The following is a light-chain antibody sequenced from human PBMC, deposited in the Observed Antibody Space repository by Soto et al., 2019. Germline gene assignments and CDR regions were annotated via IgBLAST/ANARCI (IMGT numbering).Light chain of an antibody. CDR3: QQYGRSPFT. J-gene: IGKJ3*01. V-gene: IGKV3-20*01. CDR2: DAS. CDR1: QSVSSQ. Sequence: EIVLTQSPATLSLSPGERATLSCRASQSVSSQLAWYQQKPGQAPRLLIYDASNRATGIPARFSGSGSGTDFTLTISRLEPEDFAVYYCQQYGRSPFTFGPGTKVDIK.